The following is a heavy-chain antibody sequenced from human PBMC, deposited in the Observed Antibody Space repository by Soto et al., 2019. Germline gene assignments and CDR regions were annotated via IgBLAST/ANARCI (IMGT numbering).Heavy chain of an antibody. Sequence: SVKVSCKASGYTFTGYYMHWVRQAPGQGLEWMGWINPNSGGTNYAQKFQGRVTMTRDTSISTAYMELSRLRPDDTAVYYCARERKGTTVTTGYYFDYWGQGTLVTVSS. D-gene: IGHD4-17*01. CDR3: ARERKGTTVTTGYYFDY. CDR2: INPNSGGT. CDR1: GYTFTGYY. V-gene: IGHV1-2*02. J-gene: IGHJ4*02.